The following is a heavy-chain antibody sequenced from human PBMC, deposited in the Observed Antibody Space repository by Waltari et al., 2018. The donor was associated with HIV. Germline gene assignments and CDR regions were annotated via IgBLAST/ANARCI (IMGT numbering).Heavy chain of an antibody. Sequence: EVQLVESGGGLVQPGGSLRLSCAASGFTFSSYSINWVRQAPGKGLEWVSYISSSSSTIYYADSVKGRFTISRDNAKNSLYLQMNSLRAEDTAVYYCARAMVQGVINGMDVWGQGTTVTVSS. V-gene: IGHV3-48*01. CDR3: ARAMVQGVINGMDV. J-gene: IGHJ6*02. CDR1: GFTFSSYS. D-gene: IGHD3-10*01. CDR2: ISSSSSTI.